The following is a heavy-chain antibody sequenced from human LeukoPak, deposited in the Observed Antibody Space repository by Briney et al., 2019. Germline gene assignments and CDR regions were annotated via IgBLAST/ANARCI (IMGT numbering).Heavy chain of an antibody. CDR1: GGSISSSNW. Sequence: PSGTLSLTCAVSGGSISSSNWWSWVRQPPGKGLEWIGEINHSGSTNYNPSLKSRVTISVDTSKNQFSLKLSSVTAADTAVYYCASDVGGDDYWGQGTLVTVSS. CDR2: INHSGST. J-gene: IGHJ4*02. V-gene: IGHV4-4*02. CDR3: ASDVGGDDY. D-gene: IGHD3-16*01.